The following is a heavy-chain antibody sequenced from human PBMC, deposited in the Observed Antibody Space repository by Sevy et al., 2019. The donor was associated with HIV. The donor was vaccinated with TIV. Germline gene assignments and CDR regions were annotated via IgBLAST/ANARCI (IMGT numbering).Heavy chain of an antibody. D-gene: IGHD3-16*01. J-gene: IGHJ3*02. CDR3: ARAGGWGNINHSNQILDI. CDR2: IDQDGSDK. V-gene: IGHV3-7*01. Sequence: GGSLRLSCAASEFIFTGYWMNWVRQAPGKGLEWVANIDQDGSDKRYVDSVRGRFTISRDNANNFLYLKMSSLGADDTAVYYCARAGGWGNINHSNQILDIWGHGTKVTVSS. CDR1: EFIFTGYW.